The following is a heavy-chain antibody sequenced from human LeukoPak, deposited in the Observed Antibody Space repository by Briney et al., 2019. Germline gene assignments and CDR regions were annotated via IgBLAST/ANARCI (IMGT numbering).Heavy chain of an antibody. CDR1: GGSVSTGFHY. D-gene: IGHD3-22*01. Sequence: SQTLSLTCTVSGGSVSTGFHYWSWIRQPPGGGLEWMGTIYHNGNTYYNPSLKSRLTILIDTSKNRFSLRLHSVTAADTAVYYCADSTNYDNSSGYSVNWGQGTLVTVSS. J-gene: IGHJ4*02. CDR2: IYHNGNT. V-gene: IGHV4-30-4*01. CDR3: ADSTNYDNSSGYSVN.